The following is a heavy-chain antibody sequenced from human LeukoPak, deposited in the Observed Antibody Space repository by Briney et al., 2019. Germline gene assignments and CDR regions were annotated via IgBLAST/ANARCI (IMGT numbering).Heavy chain of an antibody. V-gene: IGHV3-23*01. D-gene: IGHD2-2*01. CDR2: ISGGGGST. J-gene: IGHJ4*02. CDR1: GFTFSSYA. Sequence: PGGSLRLSCAASGFTFSSYAMSWVRQAPGKGLEWVSAISGGGGSTYYADSVKGRFTISRDNSKNTLYLQMNSLRAEDTAVYYCAKGCIVVVPAAMCDWGQGTLVTVSS. CDR3: AKGCIVVVPAAMCD.